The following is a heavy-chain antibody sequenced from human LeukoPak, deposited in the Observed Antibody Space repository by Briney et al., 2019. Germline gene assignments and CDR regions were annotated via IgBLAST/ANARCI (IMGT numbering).Heavy chain of an antibody. J-gene: IGHJ4*02. CDR2: IYYSGST. V-gene: IGHV4-59*12. Sequence: SETLSLTCSVSGVSISSYYWTWIRQPPGKGLEWIGYIYYSGSTNYNPSLKSRVTISVDTSKNQFSLKLSSVTAADTAVYYCARDRVVTPRYYFDYWGQGTLVTVSS. CDR1: GVSISSYY. CDR3: ARDRVVTPRYYFDY. D-gene: IGHD4-23*01.